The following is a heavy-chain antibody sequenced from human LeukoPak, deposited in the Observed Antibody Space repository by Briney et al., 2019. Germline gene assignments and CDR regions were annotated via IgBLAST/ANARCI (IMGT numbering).Heavy chain of an antibody. CDR1: GGSISSYY. Sequence: PSETLSLTCTVSGGSISSYYWNWIRQPPGKGLEWIGYIYYTGNSNYNPSLKSRVTISIDTSKNQFSLKLSSVTAADTAVYYCASPSLRNHAFDIWGQGTMVTVSS. D-gene: IGHD5-12*01. CDR2: IYYTGNS. V-gene: IGHV4-59*01. CDR3: ASPSLRNHAFDI. J-gene: IGHJ3*02.